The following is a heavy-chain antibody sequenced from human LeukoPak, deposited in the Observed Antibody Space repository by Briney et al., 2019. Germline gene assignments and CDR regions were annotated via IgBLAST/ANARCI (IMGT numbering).Heavy chain of an antibody. Sequence: GGSLRLSCAASGFTFSSYSMNWARQAPGKGLEWVSSISSSSSYIYYADSVKGRFTISRDNAKNSLYLQMNSLRAEDTAVYYCARDALDCSSTSCYFFYYGMDVWGKGTTVTVSS. V-gene: IGHV3-21*01. CDR2: ISSSSSYI. J-gene: IGHJ6*04. D-gene: IGHD2-2*01. CDR1: GFTFSSYS. CDR3: ARDALDCSSTSCYFFYYGMDV.